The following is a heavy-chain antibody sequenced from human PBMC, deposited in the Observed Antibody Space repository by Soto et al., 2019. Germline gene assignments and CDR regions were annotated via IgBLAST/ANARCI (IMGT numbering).Heavy chain of an antibody. CDR1: GDSVSSNTAA. V-gene: IGHV6-1*01. D-gene: IGHD2-21*01. J-gene: IGHJ4*02. CDR3: ARIVGQQPDS. CDR2: TYYRSKWYN. Sequence: QVQLQQSGPGLVKPSQTLSLTCAISGDSVSSNTAAWNWIRQSPSRGLEWLGRTYYRSKWYNDYPVFVKSRIPTTPVTSQNRCSLQLKSVTPEDTGVYYCARIVGQQPDSWGQRSLVTVSS.